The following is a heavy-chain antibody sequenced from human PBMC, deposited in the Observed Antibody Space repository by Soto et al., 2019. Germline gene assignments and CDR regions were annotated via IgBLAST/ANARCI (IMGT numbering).Heavy chain of an antibody. Sequence: ASVKVSCKASGGTFSSYAISWVRQAPGQGLEWMGGIIPIFGTANYAQKFQGRVTITADKSTSTAYMELGSLRSEDTAVYYCARTFSSSPAYYYGMDVWGQGTTVTVSS. CDR2: IIPIFGTA. D-gene: IGHD6-6*01. J-gene: IGHJ6*02. CDR1: GGTFSSYA. CDR3: ARTFSSSPAYYYGMDV. V-gene: IGHV1-69*06.